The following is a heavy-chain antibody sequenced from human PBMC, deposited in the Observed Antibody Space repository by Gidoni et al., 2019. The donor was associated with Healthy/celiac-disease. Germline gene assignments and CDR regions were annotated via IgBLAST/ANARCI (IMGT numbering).Heavy chain of an antibody. V-gene: IGHV4-31*03. Sequence: QVQLQESGPGLVKPSQTLSLTCTVSGCSISSGGYYWSWIRQHPGKGRVWIGYSYYSGSTYYNPSLKSRVTISVDTSKNQFSLKLSSVTSADTAVYYCARGAAAAGNLYYWGQGTLVTVSS. J-gene: IGHJ4*02. D-gene: IGHD6-13*01. CDR3: ARGAAAAGNLYY. CDR1: GCSISSGGYY. CDR2: SYYSGST.